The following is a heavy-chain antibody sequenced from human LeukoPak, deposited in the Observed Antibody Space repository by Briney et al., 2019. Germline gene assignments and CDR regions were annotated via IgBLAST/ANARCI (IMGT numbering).Heavy chain of an antibody. Sequence: GGSLRLSCAASGVTLSTYAMSWARQAPGKGLEWVSRIASDGSSTTYADSVKGRFSISRDNAKNTLYLQMNSLRAEDTAVYYCARGRPHGNDYWGQGTLVTVSS. J-gene: IGHJ4*02. D-gene: IGHD4-23*01. CDR3: ARGRPHGNDY. CDR1: GVTLSTYA. CDR2: IASDGSST. V-gene: IGHV3-74*01.